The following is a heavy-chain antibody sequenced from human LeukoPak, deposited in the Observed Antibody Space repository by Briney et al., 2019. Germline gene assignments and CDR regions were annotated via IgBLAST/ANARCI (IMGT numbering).Heavy chain of an antibody. V-gene: IGHV3-30*02. CDR2: IRYDGSYK. D-gene: IGHD5-12*01. J-gene: IGHJ5*02. CDR1: GFTFSSYV. CDR3: ARDHVKWLRFGSPYNWFDP. Sequence: GGSLRLSCAASGFTFSSYVMHWVRQAPGKGLEWVAFIRYDGSYKYYADSVKGRFTISRDNAKNSLYLQMNSLRAEDTAVYYCARDHVKWLRFGSPYNWFDPWGQGTLVTVSS.